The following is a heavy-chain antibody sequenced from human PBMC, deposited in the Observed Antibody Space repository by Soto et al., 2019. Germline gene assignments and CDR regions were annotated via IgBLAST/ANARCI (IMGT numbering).Heavy chain of an antibody. Sequence: GESLKISCKGSGYSFSNYWIAWVRQMPGKGLEWMGIIYPGDSDVRYSPSFQGQVTISADKSITTAYLQWSSLKASDTAIYYCARDLIMVRGIPQGAFAFWGQGSLVTVSS. CDR3: ARDLIMVRGIPQGAFAF. CDR2: IYPGDSDV. CDR1: GYSFSNYW. V-gene: IGHV5-51*01. J-gene: IGHJ3*01. D-gene: IGHD3-10*01.